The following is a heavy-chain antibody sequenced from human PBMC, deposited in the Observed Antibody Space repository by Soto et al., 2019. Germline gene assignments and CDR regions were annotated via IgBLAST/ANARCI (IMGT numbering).Heavy chain of an antibody. CDR3: ARDGIAAAGTSWFDP. CDR1: GYTFTSHA. J-gene: IGHJ5*02. CDR2: INAGNGNT. D-gene: IGHD6-13*01. V-gene: IGHV1-3*05. Sequence: QVQLVQSGAEEKKPGASVKVSCKASGYTFTSHAMHWVCQAPGQRLEWMGWINAGNGNTKYSQKFQGRVTITTDTSASTGYMELSSLRSEDTAVYYCARDGIAAAGTSWFDPWGQGTLVTVSS.